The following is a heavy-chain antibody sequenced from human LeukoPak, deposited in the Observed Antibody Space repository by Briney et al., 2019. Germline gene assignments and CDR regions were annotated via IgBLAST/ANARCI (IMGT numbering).Heavy chain of an antibody. CDR1: GFTFSDYY. D-gene: IGHD2-2*02. J-gene: IGHJ5*02. Sequence: GGPLRLSCAASGFTFSDYYMSYIRPAPGKGLEWVSYISTTSTYTDYADSVRGRFTISRDNAKNLLYLQMNSLRPEDTAVYYCARDWYCSSSICYTDRNWFDPWGQGTLVTVSS. CDR2: ISTTSTYT. V-gene: IGHV3-11*05. CDR3: ARDWYCSSSICYTDRNWFDP.